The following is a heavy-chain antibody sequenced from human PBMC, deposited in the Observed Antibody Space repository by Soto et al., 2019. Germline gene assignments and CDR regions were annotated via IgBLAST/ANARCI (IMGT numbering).Heavy chain of an antibody. J-gene: IGHJ4*02. CDR1: GFTVSNNY. Sequence: EEQLVESGGDLVQPGGSLRLSCAASGFTVSNNYMSWVRQAPGKGLEWVSLIYSGGSTYYADSVKGRFTISRDSSKNTLYLETNSLRAEETAMYYCAAYSHKGYWGQGTLVTVSS. V-gene: IGHV3-66*01. CDR2: IYSGGST. D-gene: IGHD3-16*01. CDR3: AAYSHKGY.